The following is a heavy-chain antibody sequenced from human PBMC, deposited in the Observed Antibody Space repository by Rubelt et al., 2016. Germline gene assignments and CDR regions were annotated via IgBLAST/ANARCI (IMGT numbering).Heavy chain of an antibody. V-gene: IGHV4-39*07. Sequence: QLQLQESGPGLVKPSETLSLTCTVSGGSISSSSYYWSWIRQPPGKGLEWIGEINHSGSTNYNPSLKVRVTISVDTSKNQFSLKLSSVTAADTAVYYCARTLEGSSGWYYFDYWGQGTLVTVSS. CDR1: GGSISSSSYY. D-gene: IGHD6-19*01. CDR2: INHSGST. CDR3: ARTLEGSSGWYYFDY. J-gene: IGHJ4*02.